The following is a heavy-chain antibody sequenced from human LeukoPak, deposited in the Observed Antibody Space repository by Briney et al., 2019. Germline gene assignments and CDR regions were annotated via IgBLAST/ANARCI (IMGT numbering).Heavy chain of an antibody. V-gene: IGHV4-39*07. CDR2: IYYSGST. D-gene: IGHD5-12*01. CDR1: GGSISSSSYY. Sequence: SGTLSLTCAVSGGSISSSSYYWGWIRQPPGKGLEWIGSIYYSGSTYYNPSLKSRVTISVDTSKNQFSLKLSSVTAADTAVYYCARRGGGYDPRFSYFDYWGQGTLVTVSS. CDR3: ARRGGGYDPRFSYFDY. J-gene: IGHJ4*02.